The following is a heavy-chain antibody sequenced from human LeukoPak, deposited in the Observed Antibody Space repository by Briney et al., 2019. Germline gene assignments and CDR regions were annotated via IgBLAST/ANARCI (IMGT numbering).Heavy chain of an antibody. J-gene: IGHJ4*02. Sequence: SETLSLTCAVSGYSISSGYYWGWIRQPPGKGLEWIGSIYHSGSTYYNPSLKSRVTISVDTSKNQFSPKLSSVTAADTAVYYCASRGVSSSDYYDSSGYYLDRLFDYWGQGTLVTVSS. CDR1: GYSISSGYY. CDR2: IYHSGST. D-gene: IGHD3-22*01. V-gene: IGHV4-38-2*01. CDR3: ASRGVSSSDYYDSSGYYLDRLFDY.